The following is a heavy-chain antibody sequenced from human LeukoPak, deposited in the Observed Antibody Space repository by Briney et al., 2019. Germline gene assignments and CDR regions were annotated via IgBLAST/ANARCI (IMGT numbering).Heavy chain of an antibody. D-gene: IGHD3-3*01. CDR3: ARYYDFWSGYYFRPGDYYYMDV. J-gene: IGHJ6*03. CDR1: GGSISSGSYY. CDR2: IYTSGRT. Sequence: SQTLSLTCTVSGGSISSGSYYWSWIRQPAGKGLEWIGRIYTSGRTNYNPSLKSRVTISVDTSKNQFSLKLSSVTAADTAVYYCARYYDFWSGYYFRPGDYYYMDVWGKGTTVTVSS. V-gene: IGHV4-61*02.